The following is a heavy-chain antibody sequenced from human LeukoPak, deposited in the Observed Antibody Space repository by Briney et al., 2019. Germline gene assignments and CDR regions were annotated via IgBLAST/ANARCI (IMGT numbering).Heavy chain of an antibody. CDR3: ARRDCSGGSCYFQP. Sequence: SETLSLTCTVSGGSVSSSSHYWNWIRQPPGKWLEWLGSIVDSVSTNYNPPLQSGVTISVDTSKNQFSLRLSSVTAADTAMYYCARRDCSGGSCYFQPWGQGTLVTVSS. V-gene: IGHV4-39*01. CDR2: IVDSVST. D-gene: IGHD2-15*01. J-gene: IGHJ1*01. CDR1: GGSVSSSSHY.